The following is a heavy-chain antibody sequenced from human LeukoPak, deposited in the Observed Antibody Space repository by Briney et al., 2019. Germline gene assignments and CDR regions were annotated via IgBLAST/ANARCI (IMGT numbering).Heavy chain of an antibody. D-gene: IGHD3-22*01. CDR3: TTDYYYDSSGYYWRRGY. Sequence: GGSLRLSCAASGFTFSSYGMHWVRQAPGKGLEWVGRIKSKTDGGTTDYAAPVKGRFTISRDDSKNTLYLQMNSLKTEDTAVYYCTTDYYYDSSGYYWRRGYWGQGTLVTVSS. J-gene: IGHJ4*02. CDR1: GFTFSSYG. V-gene: IGHV3-15*07. CDR2: IKSKTDGGTT.